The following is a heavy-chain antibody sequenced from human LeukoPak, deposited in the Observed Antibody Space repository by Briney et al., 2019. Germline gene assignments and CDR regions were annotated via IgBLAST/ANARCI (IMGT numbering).Heavy chain of an antibody. CDR1: GYTFTSYA. V-gene: IGHV1-3*01. D-gene: IGHD6-13*01. CDR2: INAGNGNT. J-gene: IGHJ5*02. Sequence: ASVKVSCKASGYTFTSYAMHWVRQAPGQRLEWMGWINAGNGNTKYSQKFQGRVTITRDTSASTAYMELSSLRSEDTAVYYCAREGIAATYNWFDPWGQGTLVTVSS. CDR3: AREGIAATYNWFDP.